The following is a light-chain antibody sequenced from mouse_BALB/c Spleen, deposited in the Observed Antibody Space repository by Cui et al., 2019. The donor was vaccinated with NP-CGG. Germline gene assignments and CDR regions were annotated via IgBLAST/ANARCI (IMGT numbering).Light chain of an antibody. Sequence: QAAVTQESVFTTSPGETVTLTCRSSTGAVTTSNYANWVQEKPDHLFTGLIGGTNNRAPGVSARFSGSLIGDKAALTITGAQTEDEAIYFCALWYSNHWVFGGGTKLTVL. V-gene: IGLV1*01. CDR1: TGAVTTSNY. CDR3: ALWYSNHWV. CDR2: GTN. J-gene: IGLJ1*01.